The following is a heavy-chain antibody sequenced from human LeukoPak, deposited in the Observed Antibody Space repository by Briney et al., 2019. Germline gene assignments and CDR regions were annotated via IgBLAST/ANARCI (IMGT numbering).Heavy chain of an antibody. J-gene: IGHJ5*02. Sequence: ASVKVSCKASGYTFTSYAMHWVRQAPGQRLEWMGWINAGNGNTKYSQKFQGRVTITRDTSASTAYMELSSLRSEDTAVYYCARDKVTTNGYNWFDPWGQGTLVTVSS. V-gene: IGHV1-3*01. CDR1: GYTFTSYA. D-gene: IGHD4-11*01. CDR2: INAGNGNT. CDR3: ARDKVTTNGYNWFDP.